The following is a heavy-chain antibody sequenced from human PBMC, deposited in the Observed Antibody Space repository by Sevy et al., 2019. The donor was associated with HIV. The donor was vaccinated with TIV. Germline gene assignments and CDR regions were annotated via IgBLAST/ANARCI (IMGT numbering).Heavy chain of an antibody. J-gene: IGHJ5*02. CDR2: ISRTPATT. Sequence: GGSLRISCKTSGFTFSTYAMHWVRQAPGKGLEWVASISRTPATTYYADSVRDRFTISRDNAKNSLYLEMNSLRDEDTAVYSCAREAYYYDSREANWFDPRGQGTLVTVSS. V-gene: IGHV3-48*02. CDR1: GFTFSTYA. D-gene: IGHD3-22*01. CDR3: AREAYYYDSREANWFDP.